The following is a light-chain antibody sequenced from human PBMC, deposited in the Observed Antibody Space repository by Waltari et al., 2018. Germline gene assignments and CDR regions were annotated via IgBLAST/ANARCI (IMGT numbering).Light chain of an antibody. Sequence: DIQMTQSPSTLSASVGDRVTITCRASQSISSWLAWYQQKPGKAPKLLIYKASSLESVVPSRFSGSGSGTEFTLTISSLQPDDFATYYCQQYNSYPWTFGQGTKVEIK. CDR3: QQYNSYPWT. CDR1: QSISSW. V-gene: IGKV1-5*03. J-gene: IGKJ1*01. CDR2: KAS.